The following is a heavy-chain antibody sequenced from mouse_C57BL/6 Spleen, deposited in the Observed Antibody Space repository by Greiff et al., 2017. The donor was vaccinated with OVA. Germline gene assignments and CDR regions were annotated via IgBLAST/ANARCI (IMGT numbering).Heavy chain of an antibody. V-gene: IGHV1-64*01. D-gene: IGHD2-3*01. J-gene: IGHJ2*01. Sequence: QVQLQQPGAELVKPGASVKLSCKASGYTFTSYWMHWVKQRPGQGLEWIGMIHPNSGSTNYNEKFKSKATLTVDKSSCTAYMQLSSLTSEDSAVYYCARTSIYDGYYGYWGQGTTLTVSS. CDR2: IHPNSGST. CDR1: GYTFTSYW. CDR3: ARTSIYDGYYGY.